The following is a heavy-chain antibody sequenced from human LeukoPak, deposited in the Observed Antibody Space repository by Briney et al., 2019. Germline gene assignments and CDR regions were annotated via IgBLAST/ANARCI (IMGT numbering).Heavy chain of an antibody. CDR3: ARGPVSDYMDV. J-gene: IGHJ6*03. CDR2: IKQDGSEK. V-gene: IGHV3-7*01. Sequence: GSLRLSCAASGFTFSSYWMSWVRQAPGKRLEWVANIKQDGSEKYYVDSVKGRFTISRDNAKNSLYLQMNSLRAEDTAVYYCARGPVSDYMDVWGKGTTVTVSS. CDR1: GFTFSSYW.